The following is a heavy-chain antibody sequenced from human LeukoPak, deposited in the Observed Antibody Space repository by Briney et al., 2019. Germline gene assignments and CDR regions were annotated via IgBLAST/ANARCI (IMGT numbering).Heavy chain of an antibody. Sequence: GGSLRLSCAASGFPFDIYNMNWVRQAPGKGLEWVSAISNSGDSTFYADSVKGRFTISRDNSKNTLSLQMNSLRAEDTAIYYCAKVILSRTRGPFDYWGQGALVTVSS. J-gene: IGHJ4*02. CDR3: AKVILSRTRGPFDY. V-gene: IGHV3-23*01. D-gene: IGHD1-14*01. CDR2: ISNSGDST. CDR1: GFPFDIYN.